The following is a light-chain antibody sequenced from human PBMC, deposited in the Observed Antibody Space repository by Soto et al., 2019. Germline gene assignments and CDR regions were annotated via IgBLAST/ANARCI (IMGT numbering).Light chain of an antibody. V-gene: IGLV1-44*01. CDR2: ANN. CDR3: AAWDDSLNGLV. CDR1: RSNIGINA. J-gene: IGLJ2*01. Sequence: QSVLTQPPSVSGTPGQRVSISCSGSRSNIGINAVDWYHQLPGTAPKVLIYANNQRPSGVPDRFSGSKSGTSASLAINGLQSDDEAHYYGAAWDDSLNGLVFGGGTKVTVL.